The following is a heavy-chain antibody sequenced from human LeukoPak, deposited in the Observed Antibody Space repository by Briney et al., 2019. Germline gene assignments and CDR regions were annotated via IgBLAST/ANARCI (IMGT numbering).Heavy chain of an antibody. V-gene: IGHV3-30-3*01. CDR1: GFTFSSYA. J-gene: IGHJ4*02. CDR2: ISYDGSNK. Sequence: AGGSLRLSRAASGFTFSSYAMHWVRQAPGKGLEWVAVISYDGSNKYYADSVKGRFTISRDNSKNTLYLQMNSLRAEDAAVYYCARDRGDYDFWSGLVGYWGQGTLVTVSS. D-gene: IGHD3-3*01. CDR3: ARDRGDYDFWSGLVGY.